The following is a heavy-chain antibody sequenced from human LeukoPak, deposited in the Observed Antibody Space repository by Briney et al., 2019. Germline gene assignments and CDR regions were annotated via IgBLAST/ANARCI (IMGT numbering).Heavy chain of an antibody. D-gene: IGHD3-10*01. CDR1: GFTFSSYG. J-gene: IGHJ4*02. CDR3: AKAHIRGVIIYHLDY. Sequence: GGSLRLSCAASGFTFSSYGMSWVRQAPGKGLEWVSAISGSGGSTYYADSVKGRFTISRDNSKNTLYLQMNSLRAEDTAVYYCAKAHIRGVIIYHLDYWGQGTLVTVSS. CDR2: ISGSGGST. V-gene: IGHV3-23*01.